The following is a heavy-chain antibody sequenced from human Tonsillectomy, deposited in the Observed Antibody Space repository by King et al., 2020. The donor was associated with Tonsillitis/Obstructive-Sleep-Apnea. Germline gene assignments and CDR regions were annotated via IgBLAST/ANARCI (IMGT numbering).Heavy chain of an antibody. CDR1: GFTFSSYA. CDR2: ISGSGGST. Sequence: VQLVESGGGLVQPGVSLRLSCAASGFTFSSYAMSWVRQAPGKGLEWVSAISGSGGSTYYADAVKGRFTISRDNSKNTLYLQMNSLRAEYTAVYYCEKYYYDSSGYHFDYWGQGTLVTVSS. CDR3: EKYYYDSSGYHFDY. D-gene: IGHD3-22*01. V-gene: IGHV3-23*04. J-gene: IGHJ4*02.